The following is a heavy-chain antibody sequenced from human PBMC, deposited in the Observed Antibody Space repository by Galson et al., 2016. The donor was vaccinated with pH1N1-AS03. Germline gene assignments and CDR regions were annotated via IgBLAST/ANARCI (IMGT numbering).Heavy chain of an antibody. D-gene: IGHD1-14*01. J-gene: IGHJ3*02. Sequence: QSGAEVKKPGESLKISCQGSGYNFMDYWIGWVRQMPGKGLEWMGIIDPDDSDTRYSPSFQGQVTISADKSISTAYLQWSSLKPSATAIYYCARNRNDRLFSDAFDIWGQVTMVIVSS. CDR3: ARNRNDRLFSDAFDI. CDR1: GYNFMDYW. V-gene: IGHV5-51*01. CDR2: IDPDDSDT.